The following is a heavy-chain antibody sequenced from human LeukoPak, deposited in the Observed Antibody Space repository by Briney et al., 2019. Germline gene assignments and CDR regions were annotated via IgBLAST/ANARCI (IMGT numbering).Heavy chain of an antibody. CDR2: MNPNSGNT. Sequence: ASVKASCKASGYTFTSYDINWVRQATGQGLEWMGWMNPNSGNTGYAQKFQGRVTMTRNTSISTAYMELSSLRSEDTAVYYCARGQLRRAYYDFWSGSDAFDIWGQGTMVTVSS. CDR3: ARGQLRRAYYDFWSGSDAFDI. D-gene: IGHD3-3*01. V-gene: IGHV1-8*01. J-gene: IGHJ3*02. CDR1: GYTFTSYD.